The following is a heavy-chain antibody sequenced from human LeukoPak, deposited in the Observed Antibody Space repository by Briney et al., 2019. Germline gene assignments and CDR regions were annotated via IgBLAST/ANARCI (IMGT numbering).Heavy chain of an antibody. CDR3: ARAPEFSSGWLLDC. V-gene: IGHV4-4*07. Sequence: SETLSLTCSVSGGSISTYYGSWIRQSAGKGLEWIGRIHTSGSTNYNPSLKSRVTMSVDTSKNQFSLKASSVSAADTGVYYCARAPEFSSGWLLDCWGQGSLVTVSS. J-gene: IGHJ4*02. CDR2: IHTSGST. CDR1: GGSISTYY. D-gene: IGHD6-19*01.